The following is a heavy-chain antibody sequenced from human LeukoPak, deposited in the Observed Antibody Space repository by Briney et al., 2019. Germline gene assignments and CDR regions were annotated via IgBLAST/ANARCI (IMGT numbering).Heavy chain of an antibody. CDR3: AKDIGFGITMLRGMDV. CDR1: GFIFDDYA. CDR2: ISSNGENI. D-gene: IGHD3-10*01. Sequence: GRSLRLSCAASGFIFDDYAMHWVRQAPGKGLEWVSGISSNGENIYYADSVKGRFCISRDDAKNSLFLQMKSLRLEDTALYYCAKDIGFGITMLRGMDVWGIGTTVTISS. V-gene: IGHV3-9*01. J-gene: IGHJ6*04.